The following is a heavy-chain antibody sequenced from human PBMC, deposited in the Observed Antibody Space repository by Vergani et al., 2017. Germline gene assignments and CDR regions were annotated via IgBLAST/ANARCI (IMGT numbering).Heavy chain of an antibody. J-gene: IGHJ6*03. CDR1: GGSFTSYH. CDR2: IDHTGRP. D-gene: IGHD4-11*01. CDR3: ARVNTETNGHLYYYYYMDV. V-gene: IGHV4-34*01. Sequence: QVQLQQWGGGLLKPSETLSLTCVVNGGSFTSYHWTWIRQSPGEGLEWVGEIDHTGRPDYNPSLKSRLTMSVDKSRNQFSLTLNSVTATDTAISFCARVNTETNGHLYYYYYMDVWGQGTAVTVS.